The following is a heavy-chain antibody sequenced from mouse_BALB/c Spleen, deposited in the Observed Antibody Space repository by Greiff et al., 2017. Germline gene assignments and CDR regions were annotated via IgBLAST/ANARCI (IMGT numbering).Heavy chain of an antibody. D-gene: IGHD1-1*01. Sequence: EVQLQQSGPGLVKPSQSLSLTCSVTGYSITSGYYWNWIRQFPGNKLEWMGYISYDGSNNYNPSLKNRISITRDTSKNQFFLKLNSVTTEDTATYYCAREDYGSRAWFAYWGQGTLVTVSA. CDR1: GYSITSGYY. V-gene: IGHV3-6*02. CDR2: ISYDGSN. J-gene: IGHJ3*01. CDR3: AREDYGSRAWFAY.